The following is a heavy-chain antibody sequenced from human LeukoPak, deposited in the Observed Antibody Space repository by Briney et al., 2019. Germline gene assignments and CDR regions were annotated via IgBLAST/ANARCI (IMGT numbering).Heavy chain of an antibody. CDR1: GYISTSYA. V-gene: IGHV1-3*01. CDR2: INGGKGNI. Sequence: GASVKVSCKASGYISTSYAMHWVRQAPGQRLEWMGWINGGKGNIKYSQKFQGRVTISKDTSARTAYMELSSLRSEDTAVYYYARSRTDDYGDWWWFDPWGQGTLVTVSS. J-gene: IGHJ5*02. CDR3: ARSRTDDYGDWWWFDP. D-gene: IGHD4-17*01.